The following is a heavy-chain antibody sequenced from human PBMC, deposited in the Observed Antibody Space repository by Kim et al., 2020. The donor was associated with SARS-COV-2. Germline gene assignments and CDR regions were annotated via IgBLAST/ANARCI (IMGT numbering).Heavy chain of an antibody. V-gene: IGHV1-18*01. Sequence: ASVKVSCKASGYTFTSYGITWVRQAPGQGLEWMGWIHTYTGNTNYAQKFQGRVTMTADTSTTTAYMELRSLRSDDTAVYYCARDQAPYDYWGQGTLAT. CDR1: GYTFTSYG. CDR3: ARDQAPYDY. J-gene: IGHJ4*02. CDR2: IHTYTGNT.